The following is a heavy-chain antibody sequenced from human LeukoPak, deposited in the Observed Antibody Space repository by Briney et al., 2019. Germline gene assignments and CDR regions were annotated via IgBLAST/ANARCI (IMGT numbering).Heavy chain of an antibody. V-gene: IGHV1-69*13. CDR2: IIPIFGTA. D-gene: IGHD6-13*01. J-gene: IGHJ4*02. CDR3: ARGIAAAHPTFDY. Sequence: ASVKVSCKASGYTFTSYYMHWVRQAPGQGLEWMGGIIPIFGTANYAQKFQGRVTITADESTSTAYMELSSLRSEDTAVYYCARGIAAAHPTFDYWGQGTLVTVSS. CDR1: GYTFTSYY.